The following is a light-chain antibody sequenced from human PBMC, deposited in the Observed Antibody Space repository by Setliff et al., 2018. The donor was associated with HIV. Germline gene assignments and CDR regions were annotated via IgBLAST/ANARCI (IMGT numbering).Light chain of an antibody. Sequence: QTVVTQEPSFAVSPGGTVTLTCGLTSGSVSRDYYPSWYQQTPGQAPRTLIYNTDTRSSGVPDRFSGSILENKAALTITGAQADDESEYHCVLYMVNGIRGFGGGTK. CDR2: NTD. CDR3: VLYMVNGIRG. CDR1: SGSVSRDYY. V-gene: IGLV8-61*01. J-gene: IGLJ2*01.